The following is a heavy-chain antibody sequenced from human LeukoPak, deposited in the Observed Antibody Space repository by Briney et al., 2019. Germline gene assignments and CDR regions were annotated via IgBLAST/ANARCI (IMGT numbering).Heavy chain of an antibody. CDR1: GYTFTGYY. J-gene: IGHJ6*03. D-gene: IGHD2-15*01. V-gene: IGHV1-2*02. Sequence: VSVKVSCQASGYTFTGYYMHWVRQAPGHGLEWMGWINPNSGGTNYAQKFQRRVTMPRDTSISTAYMELSRLRADDTAVYYCARDQDIVVVVASRNYYYYYMDVWGKGTTVTVSS. CDR3: ARDQDIVVVVASRNYYYYYMDV. CDR2: INPNSGGT.